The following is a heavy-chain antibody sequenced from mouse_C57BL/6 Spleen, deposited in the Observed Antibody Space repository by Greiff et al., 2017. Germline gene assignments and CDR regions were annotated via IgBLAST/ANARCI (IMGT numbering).Heavy chain of an antibody. V-gene: IGHV1-69*01. CDR3: ARGYGSSYGWYFDV. CDR2: IDPSDSYT. D-gene: IGHD1-1*01. J-gene: IGHJ1*03. Sequence: QVQLQQPGAELVMPGASVKLSCKASGYTFTSYWMHWVKQRPGQGLEWIGEIDPSDSYTNYTQKFKGKATLTVDKSSSTAYMQLSSLTSEDSAVYDCARGYGSSYGWYFDVWGTGTTVTVSS. CDR1: GYTFTSYW.